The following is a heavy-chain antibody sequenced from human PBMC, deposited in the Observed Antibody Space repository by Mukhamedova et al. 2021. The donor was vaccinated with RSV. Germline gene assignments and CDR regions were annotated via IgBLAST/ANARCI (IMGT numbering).Heavy chain of an antibody. D-gene: IGHD3-10*01. V-gene: IGHV3-74*01. Sequence: VVWVSHINGDGSTTRYADSVKGRFTISRDNAKNNRYLQMNSLRAEDTAVYYCARHPFYGSGSYYNGDWVDPWGQGTLVTV. CDR3: ARHPFYGSGSYYNGDWVDP. CDR2: INGDGSTT. J-gene: IGHJ5*02.